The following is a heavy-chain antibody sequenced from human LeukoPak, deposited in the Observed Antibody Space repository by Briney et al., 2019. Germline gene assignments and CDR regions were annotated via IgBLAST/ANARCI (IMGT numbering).Heavy chain of an antibody. V-gene: IGHV4-61*02. J-gene: IGHJ4*02. CDR3: ARGDDAAVAGFHPFADY. D-gene: IGHD6-19*01. CDR1: GGSISSGSYY. Sequence: SETLSLTCTVSGGSISSGSYYWSWIRQPAGKGLEWIGRIYTSGSTNYNPSLKSRVTISVDTSKNQFSLKLSSVTAADTAVYYCARGDDAAVAGFHPFADYWGQGTLVTVSS. CDR2: IYTSGST.